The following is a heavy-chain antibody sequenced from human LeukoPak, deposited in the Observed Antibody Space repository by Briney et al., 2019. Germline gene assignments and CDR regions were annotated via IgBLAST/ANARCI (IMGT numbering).Heavy chain of an antibody. CDR2: IYYSGNT. D-gene: IGHD6-13*01. CDR3: AQSLGSSNWIGNWFDP. J-gene: IGHJ5*02. V-gene: IGHV4-39*01. CDR1: GGSISSSNYY. Sequence: KPSETLSLSCTVSGGSISSSNYYWGWLRQPPGKGLEWIGSIYYSGNTYYNPSLKSRVTISVDTSKNQFSLKLTSVTAADTAVYYCAQSLGSSNWIGNWFDPWGQGTLVTVSS.